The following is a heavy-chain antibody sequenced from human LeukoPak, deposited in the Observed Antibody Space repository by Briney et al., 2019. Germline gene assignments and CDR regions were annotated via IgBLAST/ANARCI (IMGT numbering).Heavy chain of an antibody. J-gene: IGHJ2*01. V-gene: IGHV3-48*02. D-gene: IGHD6-13*01. CDR2: ISSTSRTI. Sequence: QPGGSLRLSCAASGFTFSSYSMNWVRQAPGRGLEWVSYISSTSRTIYYADSVKGRFTISRDNAKNSLYLQMNSLRDEDTAVYYCARDRQQMDREGYFDLWGRGTMVTVSS. CDR3: ARDRQQMDREGYFDL. CDR1: GFTFSSYS.